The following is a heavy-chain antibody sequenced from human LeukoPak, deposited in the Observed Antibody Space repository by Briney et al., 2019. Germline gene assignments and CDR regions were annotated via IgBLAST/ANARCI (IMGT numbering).Heavy chain of an antibody. CDR1: GYTFTSYY. D-gene: IGHD3-22*01. V-gene: IGHV1-46*01. Sequence: ASVKVSCKASGYTFTSYYMHWVRQAPGQGLEWMGIINPSGGSTSYAQKFQGRVTMTRDTSTSTVYMELSSLRSEDTAVYYCARDLGMAARIVVVPGIFDCWGQGTLVTVSS. CDR2: INPSGGST. J-gene: IGHJ4*02. CDR3: ARDLGMAARIVVVPGIFDC.